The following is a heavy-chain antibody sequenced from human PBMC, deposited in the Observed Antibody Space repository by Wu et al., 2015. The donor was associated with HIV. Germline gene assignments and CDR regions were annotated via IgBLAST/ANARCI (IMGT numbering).Heavy chain of an antibody. CDR3: ARTQGSGNYYKDAFDI. CDR2: INPSGGST. V-gene: IGHV1-46*01. Sequence: QVQLVQSGAEVKKPGASVKVSCKASGYTFTNYYMHWVRQAPGQGLEWVGKINPSGGSTNYAQKFQGRVTMTRDTSTSTVYMELSSLRSEDTAVYYCARTQGSGNYYKDAFDIWGQGTMVTVSS. CDR1: GYTFTNYY. D-gene: IGHD3-10*01. J-gene: IGHJ3*02.